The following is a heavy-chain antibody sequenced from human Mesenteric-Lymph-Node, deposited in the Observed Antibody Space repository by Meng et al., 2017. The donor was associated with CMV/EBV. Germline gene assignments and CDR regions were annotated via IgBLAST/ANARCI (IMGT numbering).Heavy chain of an antibody. Sequence: GESLKISCAASGFSFSDYGMSWVRQAPGKGLEWVSAISGSGGSTYYADSVMGRFTVSRDNSKNTLYVQMHNLRAEDTAVYYCAKDQRNYRNFDYWGQGTLVTVSS. J-gene: IGHJ4*02. V-gene: IGHV3-23*01. CDR1: GFSFSDYG. D-gene: IGHD4-11*01. CDR2: ISGSGGST. CDR3: AKDQRNYRNFDY.